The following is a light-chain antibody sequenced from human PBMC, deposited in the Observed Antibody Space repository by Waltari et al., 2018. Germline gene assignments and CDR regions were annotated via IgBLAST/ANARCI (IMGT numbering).Light chain of an antibody. CDR3: QQYDDLPLT. Sequence: DIQMTQSPSSLSASVGDRVTITCQASQDMSNSLNWYQQKPGKAPKLLINDASNLETGVPSRFSGSGSGTDFTFTISSLQPEDIGTYYCQQYDDLPLTFGGGTKVEIK. J-gene: IGKJ4*01. V-gene: IGKV1-33*01. CDR1: QDMSNS. CDR2: DAS.